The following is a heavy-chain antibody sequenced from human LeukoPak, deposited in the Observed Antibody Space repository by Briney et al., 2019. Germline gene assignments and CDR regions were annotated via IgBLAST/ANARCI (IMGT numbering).Heavy chain of an antibody. D-gene: IGHD4-17*01. CDR1: GFTFSSYG. CDR2: ISYDGSNK. CDR3: AKDIHYGDPHRRRYWYYGKDV. Sequence: GGSLRLSCAASGFTFSSYGMRWVRQAPGKGLEWVAVISYDGSNKYYADSVKGRFTISRDNSKNTLYLQMNSLRAEDTAVYYCAKDIHYGDPHRRRYWYYGKDVWGKGTTVTVSS. V-gene: IGHV3-30*18. J-gene: IGHJ6*04.